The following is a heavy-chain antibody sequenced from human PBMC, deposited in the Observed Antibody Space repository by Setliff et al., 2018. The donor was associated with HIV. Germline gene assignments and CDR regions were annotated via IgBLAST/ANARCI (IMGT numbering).Heavy chain of an antibody. V-gene: IGHV1-69-2*01. D-gene: IGHD3-3*01. CDR1: GYTFTDYY. Sequence: ASVKVSCKASGYTFTDYYIHWVQQAPGKGLEWMGRVDPEDGETRIAEKFQGRVTLTAETSKDTAYMELSSLRYEDTAVYYCATMAENNYDFWSAYYRWFDPWGQGTLVPSPQ. CDR3: ATMAENNYDFWSAYYRWFDP. J-gene: IGHJ5*02. CDR2: VDPEDGET.